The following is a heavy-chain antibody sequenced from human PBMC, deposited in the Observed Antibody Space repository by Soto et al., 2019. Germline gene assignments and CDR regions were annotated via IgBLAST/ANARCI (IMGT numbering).Heavy chain of an antibody. V-gene: IGHV1-18*04. CDR3: ARAGSVVGATHFDY. D-gene: IGHD1-26*01. J-gene: IGHJ4*02. Sequence: VKVSCKASGYTFTSYGISWVRQAPGQGLEWMGWISAYNGNTNYAQKLQGRVTMTTDTSTSTAYMELRSLRSDDTAVYYCARAGSVVGATHFDYWGQGTLVTVSS. CDR2: ISAYNGNT. CDR1: GYTFTSYG.